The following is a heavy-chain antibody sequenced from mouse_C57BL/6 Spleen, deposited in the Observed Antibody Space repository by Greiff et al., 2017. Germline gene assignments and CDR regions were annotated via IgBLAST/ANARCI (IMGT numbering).Heavy chain of an antibody. Sequence: QVQLQQPGAELVRPGSSVKLSCKASGYTFTSYWMHWVKQRPIQGLEWIGNIDPSDSATHYNQKFKDKATLTVDKSSSTAYMQLSSLTSEDSAVYYCARGGLGDFDYWGQGTTLTVSS. CDR3: ARGGLGDFDY. V-gene: IGHV1-52*01. D-gene: IGHD4-1*01. J-gene: IGHJ2*01. CDR1: GYTFTSYW. CDR2: IDPSDSAT.